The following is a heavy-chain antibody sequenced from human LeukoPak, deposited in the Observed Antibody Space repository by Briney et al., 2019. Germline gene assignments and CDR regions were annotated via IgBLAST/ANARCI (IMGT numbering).Heavy chain of an antibody. D-gene: IGHD3-9*01. J-gene: IGHJ4*02. CDR3: ARRLRYFDWLLDYFDY. CDR2: IYHSGST. Sequence: PSGTRSLTCAVSGGSISSSNWWSWVRQPPGKGLEWIGEIYHSGSTSYNPSLKSRVTISVDKSKNQFSLKLSSVTAADTAVYYCARRLRYFDWLLDYFDYWGQGTLVTVSS. V-gene: IGHV4-4*02. CDR1: GGSISSSNW.